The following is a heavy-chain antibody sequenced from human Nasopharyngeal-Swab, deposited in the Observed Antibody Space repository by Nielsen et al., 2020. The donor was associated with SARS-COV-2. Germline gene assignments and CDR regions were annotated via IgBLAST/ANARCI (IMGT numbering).Heavy chain of an antibody. CDR2: IYYSGST. CDR1: GGSVTSGGYY. J-gene: IGHJ5*02. V-gene: IGHV4-31*03. D-gene: IGHD3-16*02. CDR3: ARGPNLWGSYRYKHWFDP. Sequence: SETLSLTCTVSGGSVTSGGYYWSWIRQQPGKGLEWVGYIYYSGSTYYNPSLKSRVTISVDTSKNQFSLKLSSVTAADAAVYYCARGPNLWGSYRYKHWFDPWGQGTLVTVSS.